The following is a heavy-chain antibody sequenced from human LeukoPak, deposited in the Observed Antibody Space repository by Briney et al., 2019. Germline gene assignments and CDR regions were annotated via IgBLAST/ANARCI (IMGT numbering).Heavy chain of an antibody. V-gene: IGHV4-30-4*08. Sequence: SQTLSLTCTVSGGSISSGDYYWSWIRQPPGKGLEWIGYIYYSGSTYYNPSLKSRATISVDTSKNQFSLKLNSETAAESAVYYCATRLECSSTSCYANFDCWGQGTLVTVSS. J-gene: IGHJ4*02. CDR1: GGSISSGDYY. CDR3: ATRLECSSTSCYANFDC. D-gene: IGHD2-2*01. CDR2: IYYSGST.